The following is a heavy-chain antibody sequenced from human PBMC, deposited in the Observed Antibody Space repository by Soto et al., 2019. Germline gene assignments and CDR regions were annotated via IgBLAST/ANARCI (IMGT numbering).Heavy chain of an antibody. V-gene: IGHV4-30-2*01. CDR1: GGSISSGGYS. J-gene: IGHJ4*02. CDR2: IYHSVST. CDR3: ARVPAY. Sequence: QLQLLESGSGLVKPSQTLSLTCAVSGGSISSGGYSWSWIRQPPGKGLEYIGYIYHSVSTYYNPSLKSRVTISVARSKNQFSLRLSSVTAADTAVYYCARVPAYWGQGTLVTVSS.